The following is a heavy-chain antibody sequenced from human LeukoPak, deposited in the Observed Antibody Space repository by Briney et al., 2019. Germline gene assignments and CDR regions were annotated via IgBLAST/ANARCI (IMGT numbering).Heavy chain of an antibody. Sequence: GRSLRLSCAASGFTFSSYGMHWVRQAPGKGLEWVAVISFDGSNKYYADSVKGRFTISRDNSKNTLYLQMNSLRAEDTAVYYCAKDPYYSDSSHYRIQYSYGMDVWGQGTTVTVSS. D-gene: IGHD3-22*01. CDR3: AKDPYYSDSSHYRIQYSYGMDV. J-gene: IGHJ6*02. CDR1: GFTFSSYG. V-gene: IGHV3-30*18. CDR2: ISFDGSNK.